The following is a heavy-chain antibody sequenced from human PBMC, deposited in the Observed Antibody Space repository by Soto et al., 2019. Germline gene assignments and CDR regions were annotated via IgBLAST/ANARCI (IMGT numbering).Heavy chain of an antibody. CDR1: GGSISSSSYY. CDR2: IYYSGST. V-gene: IGHV4-39*01. J-gene: IGHJ6*02. CDR3: ARLTNYYGSGSYFAYYYGMDV. Sequence: PSETLSLTCTVSGGSISSSSYYWGWIRQPPEKGLEWIGSIYYSGSTYYNPSLKSRVTISVDTSKNQFSLKLSSVTAADTAVYYCARLTNYYGSGSYFAYYYGMDVWGQGTTVTVSS. D-gene: IGHD3-10*01.